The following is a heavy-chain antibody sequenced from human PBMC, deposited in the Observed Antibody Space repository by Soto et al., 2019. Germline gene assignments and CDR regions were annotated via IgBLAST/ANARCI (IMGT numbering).Heavy chain of an antibody. CDR3: ASDELGVTLFNWFDH. CDR1: QFTFSNHC. CDR2: IWFDGSQK. Sequence: PEVSLRLSFVASQFTFSNHCMHWVRQAPGNGLEWVAVIWFDGSQKYYGDSVKVRFTISRDNSKHTLYLEMNSLRAEYTGVYYCASDELGVTLFNWFDHRGQLTLVTI. J-gene: IGHJ5*02. V-gene: IGHV3-33*01. D-gene: IGHD7-27*01.